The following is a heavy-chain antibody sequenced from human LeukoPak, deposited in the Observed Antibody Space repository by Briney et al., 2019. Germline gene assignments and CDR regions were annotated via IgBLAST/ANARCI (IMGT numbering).Heavy chain of an antibody. CDR1: GYTFTSYG. D-gene: IGHD5-12*01. V-gene: IGHV1-18*01. CDR2: INADNGNT. CDR3: ARDRDSSYHYLWFDP. Sequence: GASVKVSCKASGYTFTSYGISWVRQAPGQGLEWMGWINADNGNTRYAQKVQGRVTMTTDTSTSTAYMELRSLRSDDTAVYYCARDRDSSYHYLWFDPWGQGTLVTASS. J-gene: IGHJ5*02.